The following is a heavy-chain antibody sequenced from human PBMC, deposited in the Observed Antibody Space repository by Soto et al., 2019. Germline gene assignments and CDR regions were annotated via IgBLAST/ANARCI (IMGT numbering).Heavy chain of an antibody. CDR1: GYTFTGYY. D-gene: IGHD5-12*01. CDR3: ARARVATAHDAFDI. Sequence: QVQLVQSGAEVKKPGASVKVSCKASGYTFTGYYMHWVRQAPGQGLEWMGWINPNSGGTNYAQKFQGWVTMTRDTSISTAYMELSRLRSDDTAVYDCARARVATAHDAFDIWGQGTMVTVSS. CDR2: INPNSGGT. J-gene: IGHJ3*02. V-gene: IGHV1-2*04.